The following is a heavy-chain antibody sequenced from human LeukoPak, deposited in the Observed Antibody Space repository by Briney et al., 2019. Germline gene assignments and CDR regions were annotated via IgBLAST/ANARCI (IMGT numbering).Heavy chain of an antibody. CDR3: ASVAYSSSYVDC. CDR2: IYYSGST. CDR1: GATITSGDYY. V-gene: IGHV4-31*03. D-gene: IGHD6-13*01. J-gene: IGHJ4*02. Sequence: SQTLSLTCTVSGATITSGDYYWSWIRQHPGKGLEWIGYIYYSGSTYYNPSLKSRVTISVDTSNNQFSLKLRSVTAADTAVYYCASVAYSSSYVDCWGQGTLVTVSS.